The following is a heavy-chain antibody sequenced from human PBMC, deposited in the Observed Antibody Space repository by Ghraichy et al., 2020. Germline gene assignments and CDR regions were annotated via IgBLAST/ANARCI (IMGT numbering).Heavy chain of an antibody. D-gene: IGHD1-7*01. V-gene: IGHV2-5*01. CDR3: AHTLTGTINYYYYGVDV. Sequence: SGPTLLKPTQTLTLTCTFSGFSLNTTGEGVGWIRQPPGKALEWLALIFWNDDARYRPSLKSRLTITKDTSKNQVVLRMTNVDPVDTATYYCAHTLTGTINYYYYGVDVWGQGTTVTVSS. CDR1: GFSLNTTGEG. J-gene: IGHJ6*02. CDR2: IFWNDDA.